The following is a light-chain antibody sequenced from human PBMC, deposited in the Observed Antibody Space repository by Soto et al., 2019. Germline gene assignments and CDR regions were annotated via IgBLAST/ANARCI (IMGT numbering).Light chain of an antibody. Sequence: TPSPVNLSVSPGERATLSCRASQSVSSYLAWYQQKPGQAPRLLIYDASNRATGIPARFSGSGSGTDFTPTISSLEPEDFAVYYCQQRSNWPPVTFGQGTKVDIK. CDR2: DAS. CDR3: QQRSNWPPVT. J-gene: IGKJ1*01. V-gene: IGKV3-11*01. CDR1: QSVSSY.